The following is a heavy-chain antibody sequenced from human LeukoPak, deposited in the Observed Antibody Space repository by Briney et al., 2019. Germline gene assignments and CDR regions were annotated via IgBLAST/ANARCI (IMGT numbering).Heavy chain of an antibody. Sequence: ASVKVSCKASGYTFTGYYMHWVRQAPGQGLEWMGWINPNNGDTNYAQKFQGRVTLTRDTSISSAYMELSGLRSVDTAVYYCASDFSSDSFDIGGQGTMVTVSS. D-gene: IGHD2-21*02. CDR3: ASDFSSDSFDI. J-gene: IGHJ3*02. V-gene: IGHV1-2*02. CDR2: INPNNGDT. CDR1: GYTFTGYY.